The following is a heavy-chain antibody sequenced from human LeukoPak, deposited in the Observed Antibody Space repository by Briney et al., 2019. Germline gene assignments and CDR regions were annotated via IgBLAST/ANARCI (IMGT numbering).Heavy chain of an antibody. V-gene: IGHV1-2*02. CDR2: INPNSGGT. CDR3: ARDPLGEALDY. D-gene: IGHD3-16*01. J-gene: IGHJ4*02. CDR1: GYTFTNYG. Sequence: AASVKVSCKSSGYTFTNYGISWVRQAAGQGLEWMGWINPNSGGTNYAQKFQGRVTMTRDTSISTAYMELSRLRSDDTAVYYCARDPLGEALDYWGQGTLVTVSS.